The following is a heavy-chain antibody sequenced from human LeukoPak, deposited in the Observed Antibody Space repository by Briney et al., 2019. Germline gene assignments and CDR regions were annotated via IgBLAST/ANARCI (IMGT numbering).Heavy chain of an antibody. CDR3: ARDSRGSSGWYAGYYYYYGMDV. CDR2: MNPNSGNT. V-gene: IGHV1-8*01. CDR1: GYTFTSYD. Sequence: ASVKVSCKASGYTFTSYDINWVRQATGQGLEWMGWMNPNSGNTGYAQKFQGRVNMTRNTSISTAYMELSSLRSEDTAVYYCARDSRGSSGWYAGYYYYYGMDVWGQGTTVTVSS. J-gene: IGHJ6*02. D-gene: IGHD6-19*01.